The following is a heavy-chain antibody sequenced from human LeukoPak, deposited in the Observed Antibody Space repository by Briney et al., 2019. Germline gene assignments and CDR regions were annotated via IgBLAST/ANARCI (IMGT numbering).Heavy chain of an antibody. CDR2: ISAYNGNT. Sequence: ASVKVSCKASGGTFSSYAISWVRQAPGQGLEWMGWISAYNGNTNYAQKLQGRVTMTTDTSTSTAYMELRSLRSDDTAVYYCARVLGGWYNYYYYYMDVWGKGTTVTISS. J-gene: IGHJ6*03. V-gene: IGHV1-18*01. CDR3: ARVLGGWYNYYYYYMDV. D-gene: IGHD6-19*01. CDR1: GGTFSSYA.